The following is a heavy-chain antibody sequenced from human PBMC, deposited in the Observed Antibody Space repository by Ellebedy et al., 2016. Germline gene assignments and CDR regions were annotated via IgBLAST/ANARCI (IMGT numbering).Heavy chain of an antibody. Sequence: GESLKISXAASGFTFSSYGMHWVRQAPGKGLEWVAVISYDGSNKYYADSVKGRFTISRDNSKNTLYLQMNSLRAEDTAVYYCAKVKRTVIVVGPFDYWGQGTLVTVSS. CDR3: AKVKRTVIVVGPFDY. CDR2: ISYDGSNK. V-gene: IGHV3-30*18. J-gene: IGHJ4*02. D-gene: IGHD3-22*01. CDR1: GFTFSSYG.